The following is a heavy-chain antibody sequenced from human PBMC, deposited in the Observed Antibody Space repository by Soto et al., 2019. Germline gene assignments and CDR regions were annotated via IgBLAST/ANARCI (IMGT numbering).Heavy chain of an antibody. CDR2: IYYSGST. Sequence: SETLSLTCTVSGGSISSSSYYWGWIRQPPGKGLEWIGSIYYSGSTYYTPPLKSRVTISVDTSKNQFSLKLSSVTAADTAVYYCARHVNPWAQGAFDIWGQGTMVTVSS. J-gene: IGHJ3*02. D-gene: IGHD7-27*01. CDR1: GGSISSSSYY. CDR3: ARHVNPWAQGAFDI. V-gene: IGHV4-39*01.